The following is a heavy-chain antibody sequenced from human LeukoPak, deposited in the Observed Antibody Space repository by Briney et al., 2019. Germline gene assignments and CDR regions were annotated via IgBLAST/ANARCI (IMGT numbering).Heavy chain of an antibody. CDR2: IYPGDSDT. CDR1: GYSFTSYW. J-gene: IGHJ3*02. Sequence: GESLKISCKGSGYSFTSYWIGWVRQMPGKGLEWMGIIYPGDSDTRYSPSFQGQVTISADKSISTAYLQWSSLKASDTAMYYCARHYCSSTSCYTPDAFDIWGQGTMVTVSS. CDR3: ARHYCSSTSCYTPDAFDI. D-gene: IGHD2-2*02. V-gene: IGHV5-51*01.